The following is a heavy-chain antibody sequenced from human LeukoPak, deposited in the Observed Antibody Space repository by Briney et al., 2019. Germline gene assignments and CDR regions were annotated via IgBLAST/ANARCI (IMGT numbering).Heavy chain of an antibody. Sequence: PGGSLRLYRAASGFTFSSYAMSWVRQAPGKGLEGVSAISGSGGSTYYADSVKGRFTISRDNSKNTLYLQMNSLRAEDTAVYYCAKDPEFGVVIEWAPAFDYWGQGTLVTVSS. J-gene: IGHJ4*02. V-gene: IGHV3-23*01. D-gene: IGHD3-3*01. CDR3: AKDPEFGVVIEWAPAFDY. CDR2: ISGSGGST. CDR1: GFTFSSYA.